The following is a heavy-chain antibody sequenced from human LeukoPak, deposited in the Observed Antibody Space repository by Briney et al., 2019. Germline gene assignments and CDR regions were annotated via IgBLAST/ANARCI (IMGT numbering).Heavy chain of an antibody. CDR3: ASRGFLEWLSEFDY. Sequence: GGSLRLSCAASGFTFSSYSMNWVRQAPGKGLEWVSYISSSSSTIYYADSEKGRFTISRDNAKNSLYLQMNSLRAEDTAVYYCASRGFLEWLSEFDYWGQGTLVTVSS. J-gene: IGHJ4*02. CDR2: ISSSSSTI. D-gene: IGHD3-3*01. CDR1: GFTFSSYS. V-gene: IGHV3-48*01.